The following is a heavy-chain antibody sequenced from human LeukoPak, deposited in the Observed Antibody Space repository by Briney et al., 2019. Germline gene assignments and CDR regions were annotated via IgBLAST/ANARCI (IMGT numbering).Heavy chain of an antibody. J-gene: IGHJ6*02. CDR2: ISVCGGRT. D-gene: IGHD1-20*01. Sequence: GGSLRLSCAASGFTFSSYAMSWVRLAPGKGLEWVSGISVCGGRTYYADSVKGRFTISRDNSKNTLYLQMNSLRAEDTAVYYCAKGYDSPMDVWGQGTTVTVSS. V-gene: IGHV3-23*01. CDR3: AKGYDSPMDV. CDR1: GFTFSSYA.